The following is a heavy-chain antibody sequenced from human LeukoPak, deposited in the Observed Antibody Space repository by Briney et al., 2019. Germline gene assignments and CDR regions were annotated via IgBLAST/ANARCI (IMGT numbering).Heavy chain of an antibody. Sequence: SESLSLTCTVFGGSISSYYWSWIRQPPGKGLEWIGYIYYSGSTNYNPSLKSRVTISVDTSKNQFSLKLSSVTAADTAVYYCARAYYDSSGYSPFDYWGQGTLVTVSS. CDR2: IYYSGST. CDR3: ARAYYDSSGYSPFDY. CDR1: GGSISSYY. V-gene: IGHV4-59*01. J-gene: IGHJ4*02. D-gene: IGHD3-22*01.